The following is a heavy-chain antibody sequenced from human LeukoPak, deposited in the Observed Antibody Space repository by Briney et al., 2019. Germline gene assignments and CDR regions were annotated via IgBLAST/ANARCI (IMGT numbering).Heavy chain of an antibody. CDR2: ISSSSSYI. CDR1: GFTFSSYS. V-gene: IGHV3-21*01. J-gene: IGHJ4*02. Sequence: GGSLRLSCAASGFTFSSYSMNWVRQAPGKGLEWVSSISSSSSYIYYADSVKGRFTISRDKAKNSLYLQMNSLRAEDTAIYYCAREGLVATFDYWGQGTLVTVSS. CDR3: AREGLVATFDY. D-gene: IGHD5-12*01.